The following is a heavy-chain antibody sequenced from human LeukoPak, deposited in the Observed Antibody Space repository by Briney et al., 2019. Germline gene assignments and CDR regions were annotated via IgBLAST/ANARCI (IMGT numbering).Heavy chain of an antibody. V-gene: IGHV3-21*01. CDR2: ISSSNSYI. J-gene: IGHJ2*01. D-gene: IGHD3-10*01. CDR1: GFTFSSYS. CDR3: ARGHPNGSGSYHPPYWYSDL. Sequence: PGGSLRLSCAASGFTFSSYSMNWVRQAPGKGLEWVSSISSSNSYIYYADSLKGRFTISRDNAKNSLYLQMNSLRAEDTAVYYCARGHPNGSGSYHPPYWYSDLWSSGSLVTVSS.